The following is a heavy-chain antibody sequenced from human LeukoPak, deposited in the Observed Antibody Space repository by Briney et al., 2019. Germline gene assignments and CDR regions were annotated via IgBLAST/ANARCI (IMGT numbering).Heavy chain of an antibody. J-gene: IGHJ2*01. D-gene: IGHD6-13*01. CDR2: IRSKAYGGTT. CDR1: GFTFGDYA. CDR3: TKCIAAAGRWYFDL. V-gene: IGHV3-49*04. Sequence: HPGGSLRLSCTASGFTFGDYAMSWVRQAPGKGLEWVGFIRSKAYGGTTEYAASVKGRFTISRDDSKSIAYLQMNSLKTEDTAVYSCTKCIAAAGRWYFDLWGRGTLVTVSS.